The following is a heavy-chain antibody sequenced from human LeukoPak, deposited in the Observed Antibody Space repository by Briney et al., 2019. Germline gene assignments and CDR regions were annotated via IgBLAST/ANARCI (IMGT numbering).Heavy chain of an antibody. CDR3: ARQGHIVGGGWFDP. CDR2: IYPGDSDT. Sequence: GESLKISCQGSGYSFNSYWNGWVRQMPGKTPEWMGVIYPGDSDTRYRPPFQGQVTRSADKSTNTACLQWRSLRASDSAMYYCARQGHIVGGGWFDPWGQGTLVTVSS. CDR1: GYSFNSYW. D-gene: IGHD2-15*01. V-gene: IGHV5-51*01. J-gene: IGHJ5*02.